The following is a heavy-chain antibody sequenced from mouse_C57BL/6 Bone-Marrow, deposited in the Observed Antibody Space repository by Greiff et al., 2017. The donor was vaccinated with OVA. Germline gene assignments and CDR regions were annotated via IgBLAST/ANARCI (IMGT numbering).Heavy chain of an antibody. J-gene: IGHJ2*01. CDR3: ARYFLWLRRYYFDY. CDR2: IHPNSGST. D-gene: IGHD2-2*01. Sequence: QVQLQQPGAELVKPGASVKLSCKASGYTFTSYWMHWVKQRPGQGLEWIGMIHPNSGSTNYNEKFKSKATLTVDKSSSTAYMQLSSLTSEDSVVYYCARYFLWLRRYYFDYWGQGTTLTVSS. V-gene: IGHV1-64*01. CDR1: GYTFTSYW.